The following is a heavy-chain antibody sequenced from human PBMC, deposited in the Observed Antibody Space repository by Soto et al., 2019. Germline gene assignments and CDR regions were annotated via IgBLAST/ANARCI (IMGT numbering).Heavy chain of an antibody. Sequence: SETLSLTCTVSGGSISSGDYYWSWIRQPPGKGLGWIGSIYYSGSTYYNPSLKSRVTISVDTSKNQFSLKLSSVTAADTAVYYCARGSYYYDSSRYYHYWGQGNLVTVSS. V-gene: IGHV4-30-4*01. CDR2: IYYSGST. D-gene: IGHD3-22*01. J-gene: IGHJ4*02. CDR3: ARGSYYYDSSRYYHY. CDR1: GGSISSGDYY.